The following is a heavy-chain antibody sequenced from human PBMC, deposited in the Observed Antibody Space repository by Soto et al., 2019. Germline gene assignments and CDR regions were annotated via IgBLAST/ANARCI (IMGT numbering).Heavy chain of an antibody. CDR1: RYTLTRYS. Sequence: QVQLVQSGAEEMKPGASVKVSCKASRYTLTRYSIHWVRQAPGQRLEWMGWINAGNGNTKFSQKFQGRVTITRDTSASTAYMELRGLRSEDTAVYYCAILGTYYFDNSDNYFDFWGQGTLVTVSS. CDR2: INAGNGNT. CDR3: AILGTYYFDNSDNYFDF. J-gene: IGHJ4*02. D-gene: IGHD3-22*01. V-gene: IGHV1-3*05.